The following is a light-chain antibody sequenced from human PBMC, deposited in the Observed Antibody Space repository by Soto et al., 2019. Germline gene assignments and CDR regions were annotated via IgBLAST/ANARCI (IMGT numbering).Light chain of an antibody. V-gene: IGLV1-40*01. CDR1: SSNIGAGYD. Sequence: QSVLTRPPSVSGAPGQRVTISCTGSSSNIGAGYDVHWYQQLPGTAPKLLIYGNSNRPSGVPDRFSGSKSGTSASLAITGLQADDEADYYCQSYDSSLRTGVFGTGTKVTVL. CDR2: GNS. J-gene: IGLJ1*01. CDR3: QSYDSSLRTGV.